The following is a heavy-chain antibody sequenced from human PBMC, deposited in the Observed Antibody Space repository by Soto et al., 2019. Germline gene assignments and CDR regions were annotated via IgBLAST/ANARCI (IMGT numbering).Heavy chain of an antibody. CDR2: MYFGGSF. D-gene: IGHD3-22*01. V-gene: IGHV4-59*08. CDR1: GY. CDR3: ARSYYDTTGFAVDP. J-gene: IGHJ5*02. Sequence: SETLSLTCAVSGYWSWIRQPPGKGLEWIGFMYFGGSFNYNPSLTSRVTISVDTSKNQFSLKVTSVTAADTAVYYCARSYYDTTGFAVDPWGQGTLVTVSS.